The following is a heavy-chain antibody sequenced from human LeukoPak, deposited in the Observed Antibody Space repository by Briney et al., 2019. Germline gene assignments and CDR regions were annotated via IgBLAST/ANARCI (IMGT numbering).Heavy chain of an antibody. J-gene: IGHJ4*02. V-gene: IGHV1-8*02. CDR2: MNPNSGNT. CDR3: ARVTVTSVY. D-gene: IGHD4-17*01. Sequence: GASVKVSCKASGYTFTGYYMHWVRQATGQGLEWMGWMNPNSGNTGYAQKFQGRVTMTRNTSISTAYMELSSLRSEDTAVYYCARVTVTSVYWGQGTLVTVSS. CDR1: GYTFTGYY.